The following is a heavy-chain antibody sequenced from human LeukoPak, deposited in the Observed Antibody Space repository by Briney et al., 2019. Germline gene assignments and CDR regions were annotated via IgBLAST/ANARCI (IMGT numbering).Heavy chain of an antibody. V-gene: IGHV3-13*05. D-gene: IGHD2-2*01. Sequence: GGSLRLSCAASGFTFSSYDMHWVRQATGKGLEWVSSIGTAGDPYYPGSVKGRFTISRENAKNSSYLQMNSLRAGDTAVYYCARGAGCSSNSCSIDYYGMDVWGKGTTVTVSS. CDR3: ARGAGCSSNSCSIDYYGMDV. CDR1: GFTFSSYD. J-gene: IGHJ6*04. CDR2: IGTAGDP.